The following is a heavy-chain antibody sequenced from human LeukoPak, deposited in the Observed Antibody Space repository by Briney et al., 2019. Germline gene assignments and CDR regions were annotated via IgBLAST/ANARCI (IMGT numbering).Heavy chain of an antibody. D-gene: IGHD5-12*01. CDR1: GYTFTSYY. Sequence: ASVKVSCKASGYTFTSYYMHWVRQAPGQGLEWMGIINPSGGSTSYAQKFQGRVTMTRDMSTSTVYMELSSLRSEDTAVYYCAKDGAWLRFDDWGQGILVTVSS. V-gene: IGHV1-46*01. CDR2: INPSGGST. CDR3: AKDGAWLRFDD. J-gene: IGHJ4*02.